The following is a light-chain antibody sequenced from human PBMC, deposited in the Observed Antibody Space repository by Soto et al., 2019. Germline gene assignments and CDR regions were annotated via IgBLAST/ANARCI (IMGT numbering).Light chain of an antibody. J-gene: IGLJ2*01. Sequence: QSALTQPASVSGSPGQSITISCTGTTNDVATYNLVSCHQRHPGKAPRVIIYEVFKRPSGVSNRFSGSKSGNTASLTISGLQAEDEAEYFCGSYAGGKTFVFGGGTKLTFL. CDR2: EVF. CDR1: TNDVATYNL. V-gene: IGLV2-23*02. CDR3: GSYAGGKTFV.